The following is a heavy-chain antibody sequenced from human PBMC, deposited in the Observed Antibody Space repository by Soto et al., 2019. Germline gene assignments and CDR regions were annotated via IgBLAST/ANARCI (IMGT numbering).Heavy chain of an antibody. CDR1: GGTFSSYA. CDR3: ARDYTDSSGYYYAFAFDY. Sequence: QVQLVQSGAEVKKPGSSVKVSCKASGGTFSSYAISWVRQAPGQGLEWMGRIIPIFGTANYAQKFQGRVTITADESTSTTYMELSRLRSEDTAVYYCARDYTDSSGYYYAFAFDYWGQGTLVTVSS. J-gene: IGHJ4*02. CDR2: IIPIFGTA. D-gene: IGHD3-22*01. V-gene: IGHV1-69*18.